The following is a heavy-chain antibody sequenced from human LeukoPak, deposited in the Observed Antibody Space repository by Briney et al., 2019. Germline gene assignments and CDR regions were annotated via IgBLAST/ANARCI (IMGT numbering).Heavy chain of an antibody. CDR2: IIPIFGTA. D-gene: IGHD3-22*01. J-gene: IGHJ4*02. CDR3: ARDGLPYDSSGYFFYYRSWFDY. Sequence: GASVKVSCKASGGTFSSYAISWVRQAPGQGLEWMGGIIPIFGTANYAQKFQGRVTITADESTSTAYMELSSLRSEDTAVYYCARDGLPYDSSGYFFYYRSWFDYWGQGTLVTVSS. V-gene: IGHV1-69*13. CDR1: GGTFSSYA.